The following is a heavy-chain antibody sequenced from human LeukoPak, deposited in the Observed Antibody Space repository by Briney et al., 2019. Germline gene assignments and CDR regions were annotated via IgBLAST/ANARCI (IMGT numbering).Heavy chain of an antibody. J-gene: IGHJ4*02. D-gene: IGHD2-21*01. CDR1: GCTFSDYY. CDR3: ARDGQLSGGDFDY. V-gene: IGHV3-11*04. CDR2: IGRSGSRI. Sequence: GGSLRLSCAASGCTFSDYYMRWIRQAPGKGLEWVSYIGRSGSRISYADSVRGRFTLSRDDAKKSLYLQMNSLRAEDTALYYCARDGQLSGGDFDYWGQGTPVTVSS.